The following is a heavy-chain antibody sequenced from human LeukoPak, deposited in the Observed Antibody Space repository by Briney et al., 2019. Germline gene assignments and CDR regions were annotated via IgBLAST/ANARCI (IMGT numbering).Heavy chain of an antibody. CDR3: ARHPIRYSSGYQNWFDP. D-gene: IGHD3-22*01. J-gene: IGHJ5*02. CDR2: IIPIFGTA. V-gene: IGHV1-69*13. Sequence: SVKVSCKASGGTFSSYAISWVRQAPGQGLEWMGGIIPIFGTANYAQKFQCRVTITADESTSTAYMELSSLRSEDTAVYYCARHPIRYSSGYQNWFDPWGQGTLVTVSA. CDR1: GGTFSSYA.